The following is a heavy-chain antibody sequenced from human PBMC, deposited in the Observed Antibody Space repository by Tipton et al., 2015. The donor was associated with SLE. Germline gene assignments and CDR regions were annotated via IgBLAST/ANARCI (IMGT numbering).Heavy chain of an antibody. V-gene: IGHV4-30-4*01. CDR1: SDSISSGASY. CDR3: GHYFYDATGYQSVDD. Sequence: LRLSCTVSSDSISSGASYWSWIRQHPGKGLEWVGYIYYTGTTYYNPSLKSRATISVDTSKNQFSLHLTSVTSADTAVYYCGHYFYDATGYQSVDDWGQGALVTVSS. J-gene: IGHJ4*02. D-gene: IGHD3-22*01. CDR2: IYYTGTT.